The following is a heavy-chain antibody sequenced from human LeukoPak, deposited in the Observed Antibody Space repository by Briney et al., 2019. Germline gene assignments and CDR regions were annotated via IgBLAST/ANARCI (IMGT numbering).Heavy chain of an antibody. CDR1: GFTFDDYA. CDR3: AKERSDYYDSSGYEDYFDY. Sequence: QPGGSLRLSCAASGFTFDDYAMHWVRQAPGKGLVWVSLIGGDGGSAYYADSVRGRFTISRDNSKNSLYLQMNSLRTEDTALYYCAKERSDYYDSSGYEDYFDYWGQGTLVTVSS. V-gene: IGHV3-43*02. D-gene: IGHD3-22*01. J-gene: IGHJ4*02. CDR2: IGGDGGSA.